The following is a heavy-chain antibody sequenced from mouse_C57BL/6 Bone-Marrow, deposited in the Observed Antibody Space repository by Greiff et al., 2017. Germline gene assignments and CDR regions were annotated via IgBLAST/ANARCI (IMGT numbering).Heavy chain of an antibody. CDR2: INPNNGGT. V-gene: IGHV1-26*01. J-gene: IGHJ4*01. Sequence: EVQLQQSGPELVKPGASVKISCKASGYTFTDYYMNWVKQSHGKSLEWVGDINPNNGGTSYNQKVKGKATLTVDKSSSTAYMELRSLKSEDSAVYYCARWDDVYYSYAMDYWGQGTSVTVSS. D-gene: IGHD2-3*01. CDR1: GYTFTDYY. CDR3: ARWDDVYYSYAMDY.